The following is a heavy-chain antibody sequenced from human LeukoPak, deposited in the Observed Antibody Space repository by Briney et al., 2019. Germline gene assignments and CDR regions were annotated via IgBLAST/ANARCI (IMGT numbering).Heavy chain of an antibody. V-gene: IGHV4-61*02. CDR3: ARRRPYGSGSYYYARWFDP. CDR2: IDSSGST. J-gene: IGHJ5*02. D-gene: IGHD3-10*01. CDR1: GGSISSGSDY. Sequence: SETLSLTCTVSGGSISSGSDYWSWIRQPAGKGLEWIGRIDSSGSTSYNPSLKSRLTISVDTSKNQFSLKLSSVTAADTAVYYCARRRPYGSGSYYYARWFDPWGQGTLVTVSS.